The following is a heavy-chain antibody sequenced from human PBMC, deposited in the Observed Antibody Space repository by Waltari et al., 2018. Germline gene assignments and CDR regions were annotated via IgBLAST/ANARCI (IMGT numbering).Heavy chain of an antibody. D-gene: IGHD6-13*01. Sequence: QVQLQESGPGLVKPSQTLSLTCTVTGGSISSGSYYWSWIRQPAGKGLEWIGRIYTSGSTNYNPSLKSRVTISVDTSKNQFSLKLSSVTAADTAVYYCARAIRAAAGTWRGDAFDIWGQGTMVTVSS. J-gene: IGHJ3*02. CDR1: GGSISSGSYY. CDR3: ARAIRAAAGTWRGDAFDI. CDR2: IYTSGST. V-gene: IGHV4-61*02.